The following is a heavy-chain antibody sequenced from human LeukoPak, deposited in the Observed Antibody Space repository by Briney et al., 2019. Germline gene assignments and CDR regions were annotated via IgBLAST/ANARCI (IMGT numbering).Heavy chain of an antibody. J-gene: IGHJ3*02. V-gene: IGHV1-46*01. CDR1: GYTFTSYN. Sequence: ASVKVSCKASGYTFTSYNMHWVRQAPGQGLEWMGIIKPSGGGTTYAQKFQGRVTMTRDMSTSTLYMELSSLRSEDTAVYYCARVRDGYNDAYDIWGQGTMVTVSS. CDR2: IKPSGGGT. CDR3: ARVRDGYNDAYDI. D-gene: IGHD5-24*01.